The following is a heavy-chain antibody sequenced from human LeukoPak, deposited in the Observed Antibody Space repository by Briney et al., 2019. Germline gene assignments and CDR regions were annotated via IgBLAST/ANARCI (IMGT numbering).Heavy chain of an antibody. CDR1: GGSISSYY. D-gene: IGHD3-22*01. CDR2: IYTSGST. V-gene: IGHV4-4*07. CDR3: AREITGDSSGYYYSSFDY. Sequence: SETLSLNCTVSGGSISSYYWSWIRQPAGKGLEWIGRIYTSGSTNYNPSLKSRVTMSVDTSKNQFSLKLSSVTAADTAVYYCAREITGDSSGYYYSSFDYWGQGTLVTVSS. J-gene: IGHJ4*02.